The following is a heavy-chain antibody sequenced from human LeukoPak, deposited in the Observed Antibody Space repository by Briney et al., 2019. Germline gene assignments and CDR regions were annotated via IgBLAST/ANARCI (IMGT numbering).Heavy chain of an antibody. V-gene: IGHV1-3*01. J-gene: IGHJ6*02. CDR1: GYTFTSYA. Sequence: ASVKVSCKASGYTFTSYAMHWVRQAPGQRLEWMGWINAGNGNTKYSQKFQGRVTITRDTSASTAYMELSSLRSEDTAVYYCARDIVVVPAGYYYYGMDVWGQGTTVTVSS. CDR3: ARDIVVVPAGYYYYGMDV. D-gene: IGHD2-2*01. CDR2: INAGNGNT.